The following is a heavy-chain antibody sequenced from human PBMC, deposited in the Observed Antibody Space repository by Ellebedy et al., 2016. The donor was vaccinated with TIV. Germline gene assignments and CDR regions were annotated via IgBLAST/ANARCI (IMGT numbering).Heavy chain of an antibody. Sequence: GESLKISCAASGFAFGDSWMTWVRPTPEKRLEWVANMNQDGSRKDHVDAVRGRFIISRDNSKNLLYLEMNSLRVEDTAVYYCARDPYHGALDYWGQGTPVAVSS. CDR1: GFAFGDSW. D-gene: IGHD4-17*01. CDR2: MNQDGSRK. V-gene: IGHV3-7*01. J-gene: IGHJ4*02. CDR3: ARDPYHGALDY.